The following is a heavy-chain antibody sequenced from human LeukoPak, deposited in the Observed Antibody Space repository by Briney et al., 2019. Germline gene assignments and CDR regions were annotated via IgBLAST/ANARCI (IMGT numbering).Heavy chain of an antibody. J-gene: IGHJ6*03. CDR2: IYPGDSDT. D-gene: IGHD3-9*01. V-gene: IGHV5-51*01. CDR1: GYSFTNNW. Sequence: GESLKISCKGSGYSFTNNWIGWVRQMPGKGLEWMGFIYPGDSDTRYSPSFQGQVTISADKSISTAYLQWSSLKASDSAMYFCARHMGPTAPYPGYFYMDVWGKGTTVTISS. CDR3: ARHMGPTAPYPGYFYMDV.